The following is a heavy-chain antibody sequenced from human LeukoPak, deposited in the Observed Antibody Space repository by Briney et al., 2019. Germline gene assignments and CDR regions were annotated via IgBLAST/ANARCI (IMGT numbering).Heavy chain of an antibody. V-gene: IGHV3-7*04. D-gene: IGHD2-8*02. J-gene: IGHJ6*02. CDR2: IKEDGSEK. Sequence: GGALRVSCGVSGVTFCGYWMTWGRQAPGKGGEWVANIKEDGSEKYYMDSVQGRFSISRDNAKNSLYLQMNSMRADDTAVYYCARWGPHCTGGDCHLYFYGMDVWGQGTTVAVSS. CDR1: GVTFCGYW. CDR3: ARWGPHCTGGDCHLYFYGMDV.